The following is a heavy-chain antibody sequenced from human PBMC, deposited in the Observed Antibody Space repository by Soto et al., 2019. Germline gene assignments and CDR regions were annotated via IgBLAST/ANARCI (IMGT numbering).Heavy chain of an antibody. CDR2: IYYSGST. Sequence: SETLSLTCTVSGGSISSYYWSWIRQPPGKGLEWIGFIYYSGSTNYNPSLKSRVPISVETSKNQFSLKLSSVTAAETAVYYCARVRVDFCSGPSPYYYNGMDVWGQGTTVTVSS. J-gene: IGHJ6*02. CDR1: GGSISSYY. D-gene: IGHD3-3*01. V-gene: IGHV4-59*12. CDR3: ARVRVDFCSGPSPYYYNGMDV.